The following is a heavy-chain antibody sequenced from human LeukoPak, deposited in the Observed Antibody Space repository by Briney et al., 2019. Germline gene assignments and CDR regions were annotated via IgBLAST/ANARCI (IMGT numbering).Heavy chain of an antibody. CDR1: GYTLTELS. V-gene: IGHV1-2*02. CDR3: ARVAYYDFVYYGMDV. CDR2: ISPNSGGT. J-gene: IGHJ6*02. Sequence: ASVKVSCKVSGYTLTELSMHWVRQVPGQGLEWMGWISPNSGGTDYAQKFQGRVTMTRDTSISTAYMELSWLTSDDTAVYYCARVAYYDFVYYGMDVWGQGTTVTVSS. D-gene: IGHD3-3*01.